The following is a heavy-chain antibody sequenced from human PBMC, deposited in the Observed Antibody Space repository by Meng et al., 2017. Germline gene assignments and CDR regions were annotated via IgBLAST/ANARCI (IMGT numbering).Heavy chain of an antibody. D-gene: IGHD3-10*01. CDR2: ISYDGSNK. J-gene: IGHJ4*02. Sequence: QVQLVESGGGVAQPGRSLRLSCAASGFTFSSYAMHWVRQAPGKGLEWVAVISYDGSNKYYADSVKGRFTISRDNSKNTLYLQMNSLRAEDTAVYYCAGGLMVNDYWGQGTLVTVSS. CDR3: AGGLMVNDY. V-gene: IGHV3-30*01. CDR1: GFTFSSYA.